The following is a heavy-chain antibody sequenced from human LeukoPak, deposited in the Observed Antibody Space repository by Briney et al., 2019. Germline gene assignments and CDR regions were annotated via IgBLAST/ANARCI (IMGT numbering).Heavy chain of an antibody. CDR3: AKALYIDYVWGSNLYDRHYSDY. CDR1: GFTFSNYG. CDR2: IYYNGSSS. D-gene: IGHD3-16*02. Sequence: GGSLRLSCAASGFTFSNYGMNWVRQAPGKGLEWVAVIYYNGSSSYYADSVKGRFTISRDNSKNTLYLQMNSLRADEKAVYYCAKALYIDYVWGSNLYDRHYSDYWGQGALVTLSP. J-gene: IGHJ4*02. V-gene: IGHV3-30*18.